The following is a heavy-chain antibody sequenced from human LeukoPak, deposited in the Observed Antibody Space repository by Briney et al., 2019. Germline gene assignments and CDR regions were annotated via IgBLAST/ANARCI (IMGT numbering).Heavy chain of an antibody. Sequence: SETLSLTCTVSGGSISSYYWSWIRQPAGKGLEWIGRIYTSGSTNYNPSLKSRVTMSVDTFKNQFSLKLSSVTAADTAVYYCARDLWFGEPSYYFDYWGQGTLVTVSS. D-gene: IGHD3-10*01. V-gene: IGHV4-4*07. CDR2: IYTSGST. CDR1: GGSISSYY. CDR3: ARDLWFGEPSYYFDY. J-gene: IGHJ4*02.